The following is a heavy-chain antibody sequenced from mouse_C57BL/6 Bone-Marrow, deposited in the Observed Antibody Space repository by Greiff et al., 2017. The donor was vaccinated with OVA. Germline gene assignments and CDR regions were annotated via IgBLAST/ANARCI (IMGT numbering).Heavy chain of an antibody. CDR2: IDPSDSYT. V-gene: IGHV1-59*01. CDR3: ARHYGSSYVGYFDY. CDR1: GYTFTSYW. D-gene: IGHD1-1*01. Sequence: QVQLQQPGAELVRPGTSVKLSCKASGYTFTSYWMHWVKQRPGQGLEWIGVIDPSDSYTNYNQKFKGKATLTVDTSSSTAYMQLSSLTSEDSAVYDCARHYGSSYVGYFDYWGQGTTLTVSS. J-gene: IGHJ2*01.